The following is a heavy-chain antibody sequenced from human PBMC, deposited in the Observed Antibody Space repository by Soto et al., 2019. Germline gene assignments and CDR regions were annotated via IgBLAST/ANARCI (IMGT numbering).Heavy chain of an antibody. V-gene: IGHV3-15*01. CDR1: VSSFTNAW. CDR2: IKRKRDGGTT. D-gene: IGHD2-2*01. Sequence: EVQLVESGGGFVKPGGSLRLSCAASVSSFTNAWMSWVRQAPGKGLEWVGRIKRKRDGGTTDYAAPVRGRFTISRDDSTNPLYLQMDSLKTEDTAGYYCATSLGTSSHFDYWGQGTLVTVSS. J-gene: IGHJ4*02. CDR3: ATSLGTSSHFDY.